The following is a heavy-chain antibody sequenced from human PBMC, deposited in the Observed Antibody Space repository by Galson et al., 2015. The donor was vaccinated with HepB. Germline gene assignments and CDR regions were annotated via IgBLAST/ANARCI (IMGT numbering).Heavy chain of an antibody. CDR3: AKDPQYQLPKWIDY. Sequence: SLRLSCAASGFTFSSYAMSWVRQAPGKGLEWVSTISGSGGATYYADSVKGRFTISRDNSKNTLYLQMNSLRAEDTAVYYCAKDPQYQLPKWIDYWGQGTLVTVSS. V-gene: IGHV3-23*01. D-gene: IGHD2-2*01. J-gene: IGHJ4*02. CDR2: ISGSGGAT. CDR1: GFTFSSYA.